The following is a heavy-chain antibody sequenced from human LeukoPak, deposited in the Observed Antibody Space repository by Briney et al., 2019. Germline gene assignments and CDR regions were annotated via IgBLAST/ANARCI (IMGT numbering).Heavy chain of an antibody. Sequence: GGSLRLSCAASGFPLSRFGMSWVRQAPGKGLEWVSAIPGGSGGSTYYADSVKGRFTISRDNSKNTLYLQMNSLRAEDTAVYYCARGLLAAAGIDYWGQGALVTVSS. CDR2: IPGGSGGST. V-gene: IGHV3-23*01. D-gene: IGHD6-13*01. CDR3: ARGLLAAAGIDY. J-gene: IGHJ4*02. CDR1: GFPLSRFG.